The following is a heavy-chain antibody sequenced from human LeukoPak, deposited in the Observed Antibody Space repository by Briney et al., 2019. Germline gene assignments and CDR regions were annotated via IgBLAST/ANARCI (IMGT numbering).Heavy chain of an antibody. D-gene: IGHD4-17*01. CDR3: AGGDPFNYYMDV. Sequence: VKVSCKASGDTFSGYAISWVRQAPGQGIEWMGGLIPLFGTTNCTRRFQGRITISTDESTTAAYMELSGLTFEDTAVYYCAGGDPFNYYMDVWGRGTTVSV. V-gene: IGHV1-69*13. CDR1: GDTFSGYA. CDR2: LIPLFGTT. J-gene: IGHJ6*03.